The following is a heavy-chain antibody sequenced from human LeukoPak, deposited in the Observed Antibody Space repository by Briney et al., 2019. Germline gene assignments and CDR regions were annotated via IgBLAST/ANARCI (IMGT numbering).Heavy chain of an antibody. J-gene: IGHJ4*02. Sequence: SETLSLTCTVSGGSISSYYWSRIRQPPGKGLEWIGYIYYSGSTNYNPSLKSRVTMSVDTSKNQFSLKLSSVTAADTAVYYCAREGYSGYDYWGQGTLVTVSS. CDR1: GGSISSYY. CDR2: IYYSGST. V-gene: IGHV4-59*01. D-gene: IGHD5-12*01. CDR3: AREGYSGYDY.